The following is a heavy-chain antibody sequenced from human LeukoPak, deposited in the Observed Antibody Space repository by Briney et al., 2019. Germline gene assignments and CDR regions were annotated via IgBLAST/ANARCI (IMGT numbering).Heavy chain of an antibody. D-gene: IGHD2-2*01. V-gene: IGHV4-34*01. Sequence: SETLSLTCAVYGGSFSGYYWSWIRQPPGKGLEWIGEINHSGSTNYSPSLKSRVTISVDTSKNQFSLKLSSVTAADTAVYYCARVNLGVPAASSFDYWGQGTLVTVSS. J-gene: IGHJ4*02. CDR2: INHSGST. CDR1: GGSFSGYY. CDR3: ARVNLGVPAASSFDY.